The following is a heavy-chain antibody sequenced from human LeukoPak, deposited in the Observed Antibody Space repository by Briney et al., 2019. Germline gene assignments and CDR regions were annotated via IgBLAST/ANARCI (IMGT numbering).Heavy chain of an antibody. CDR2: INTDESSA. CDR1: GFIFSNYW. D-gene: IGHD2-2*01. Sequence: RGSLRLSCAASGFIFSNYWMHWVRQVPGKGLVWVSRINTDESSANYADSVKGRFTISRDNAKKTLYLQMNSLRAEDTAVYYCARGYEIGYYGMDVWGQGTTVTVSS. V-gene: IGHV3-74*01. J-gene: IGHJ6*02. CDR3: ARGYEIGYYGMDV.